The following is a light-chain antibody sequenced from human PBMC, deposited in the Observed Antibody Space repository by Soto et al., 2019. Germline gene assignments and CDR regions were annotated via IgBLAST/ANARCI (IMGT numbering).Light chain of an antibody. CDR2: DAS. V-gene: IGKV3-11*01. Sequence: EIVLTQSPATLSLSPGERAALSCRASQSVSNYLAWFQQKPGQAPRLLIYDASNRATGIPARFSGSGPGTDFTLTISSLDPEDFAIYYCQQRSKWSITVGQGTRLEIK. J-gene: IGKJ5*01. CDR1: QSVSNY. CDR3: QQRSKWSIT.